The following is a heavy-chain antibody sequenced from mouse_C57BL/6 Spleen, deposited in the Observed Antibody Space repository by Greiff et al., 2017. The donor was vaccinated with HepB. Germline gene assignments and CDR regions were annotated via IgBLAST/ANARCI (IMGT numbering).Heavy chain of an antibody. V-gene: IGHV5-9-1*02. CDR2: ISSGGDYI. CDR1: GFTFSSYA. D-gene: IGHD1-1*01. J-gene: IGHJ4*01. CDR3: TRDRSTTVVAPYYAMDY. Sequence: EVKLMESGEGLVKPGGSLKLSCAASGFTFSSYAMSWVRQTPEKRLEWVAYISSGGDYIYYADTVKGRFTISRDNARNTLYLQMSSLKSEDTAMYYCTRDRSTTVVAPYYAMDYWGQGTSVTVSS.